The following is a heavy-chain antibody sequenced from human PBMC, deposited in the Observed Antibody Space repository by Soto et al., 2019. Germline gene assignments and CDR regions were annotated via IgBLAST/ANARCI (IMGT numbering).Heavy chain of an antibody. CDR3: ARLYDFWSDGAFDI. J-gene: IGHJ3*02. CDR1: GFTFSSYS. D-gene: IGHD3-3*01. Sequence: GGSLRLSCAASGFTFSSYSMNWVRQAPGKGLEWVSSISSSSSSYIYYADSVKGRFTISRDNAKNSLYLQMNSLRAEDTAVYYCARLYDFWSDGAFDIWGQGTMVTVSS. V-gene: IGHV3-21*01. CDR2: ISSSSSSYI.